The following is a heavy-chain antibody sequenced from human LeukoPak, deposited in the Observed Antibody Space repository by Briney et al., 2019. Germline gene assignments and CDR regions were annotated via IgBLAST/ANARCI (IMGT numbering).Heavy chain of an antibody. J-gene: IGHJ4*02. D-gene: IGHD2-21*01. V-gene: IGHV3-48*01. CDR1: GFTFSSYS. CDR2: ISSTSDTI. Sequence: PGGSLRLSCAASGFTFSSYSMNWVRQAPGKGLEWISYISSTSDTIYYADSVKGRFTTSRDNGKNSLYLQMSSLRAEDTAFYYCARPTSGNVDSGDFDYWGQGTLVTVSS. CDR3: ARPTSGNVDSGDFDY.